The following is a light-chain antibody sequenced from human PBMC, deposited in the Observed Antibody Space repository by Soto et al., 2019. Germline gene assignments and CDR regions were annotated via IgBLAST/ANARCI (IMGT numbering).Light chain of an antibody. J-gene: IGKJ1*01. CDR2: GAS. CDR3: QQYGSSGT. V-gene: IGKV3-20*01. CDR1: QSVSNNY. Sequence: VLTQSPGTLSLSPGERSTLSCRASQSVSNNYLAWYQQKPGQAPRLLIYGASNRATGIPDRFSGSGSGTDFTLTISRLEPADFAVYYCQQYGSSGTFGQGTKVDIK.